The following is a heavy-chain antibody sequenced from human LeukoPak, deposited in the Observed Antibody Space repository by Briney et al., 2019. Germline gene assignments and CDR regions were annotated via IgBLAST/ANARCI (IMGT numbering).Heavy chain of an antibody. Sequence: GGSLRLSCAASGFTFSSYGVHWVRQAPGKGLEWVAVISYDGSNKYYADSVKGRFTISRDNSKNTLYLQMNSLRAGDTAVYYCAKEPRIAAADSYFDYWGQGTLVTVSS. V-gene: IGHV3-30*18. J-gene: IGHJ4*02. D-gene: IGHD6-13*01. CDR1: GFTFSSYG. CDR2: ISYDGSNK. CDR3: AKEPRIAAADSYFDY.